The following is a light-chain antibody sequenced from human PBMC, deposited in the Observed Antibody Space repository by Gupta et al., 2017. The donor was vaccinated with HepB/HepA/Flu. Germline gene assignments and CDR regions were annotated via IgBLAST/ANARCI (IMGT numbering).Light chain of an antibody. CDR2: KDT. J-gene: IGLJ2*01. CDR3: QSGDKSGPI. Sequence: SSELTQSSSVSVSPGQTAQITCSGDAVGRQYSHWYQQSPGQAPLLIIYKDTERPSGIPERFSGSTSGTEVTLTITGVQAEDEGDYYCQSGDKSGPIFGGGTKLTVL. CDR1: AVGRQY. V-gene: IGLV3-25*03.